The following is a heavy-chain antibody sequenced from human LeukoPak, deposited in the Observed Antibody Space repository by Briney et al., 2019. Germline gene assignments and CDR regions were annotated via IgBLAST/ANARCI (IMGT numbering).Heavy chain of an antibody. Sequence: SVKVSCKASGGTFSSYAISWVRQAPGQGLEWMGGIVPIFGTANYAQKFQRRVTITTDESTSTAYMALSSLRSEDTAVYYCAGPDYYYGSGGFDYWGQGTLVTVSS. J-gene: IGHJ4*02. CDR3: AGPDYYYGSGGFDY. V-gene: IGHV1-69*05. CDR2: IVPIFGTA. CDR1: GGTFSSYA. D-gene: IGHD3-10*01.